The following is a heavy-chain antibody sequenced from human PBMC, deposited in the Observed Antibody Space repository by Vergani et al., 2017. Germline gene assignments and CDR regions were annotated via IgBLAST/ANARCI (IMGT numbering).Heavy chain of an antibody. V-gene: IGHV4-61*02. Sequence: QVQLQESGPGLVKPSQTLSLTCTVSGGSISSGSYYWSWIRQPAGKGLEWIGRIYTSGSTNYNPSLKSRVTISVDTSKNQFSLKLSSVTAADTAVYYCAREEGRCLESPAYYFDYWGQGTLVTVSS. CDR3: AREEGRCLESPAYYFDY. CDR2: IYTSGST. CDR1: GGSISSGSYY. D-gene: IGHD3-3*01. J-gene: IGHJ4*02.